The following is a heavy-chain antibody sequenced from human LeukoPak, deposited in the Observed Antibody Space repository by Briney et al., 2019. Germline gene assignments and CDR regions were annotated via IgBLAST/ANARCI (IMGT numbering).Heavy chain of an antibody. Sequence: GGSLRLSCAASGFTFSAYGMSWVRQAPGKGLEWVSHISDTVRDTWYANSVKGRFIISRYNSRDTVYLQMSSLRPEDTALYFCAKDNYGGIFASWGQGTLVTVSS. CDR1: GFTFSAYG. J-gene: IGHJ4*02. CDR3: AKDNYGGIFAS. CDR2: ISDTVRDT. V-gene: IGHV3-23*01. D-gene: IGHD4-17*01.